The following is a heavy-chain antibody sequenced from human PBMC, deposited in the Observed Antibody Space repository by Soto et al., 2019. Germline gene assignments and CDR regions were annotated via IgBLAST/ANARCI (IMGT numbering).Heavy chain of an antibody. CDR2: INPSGTTA. J-gene: IGHJ3*02. CDR3: ARDRAPDSSGYXDAXDI. V-gene: IGHV1-46*01. Sequence: GASVKVSCKASGYTFTSYYMHWVRQGPGQGLEWMGIINPSGTTASYAQKFQGRVTMTRDTSTTTDYMELSSLRSEDTAVYYCARDRAPDSSGYXDAXDIWGQGTLVTVSS. CDR1: GYTFTSYY. D-gene: IGHD3-22*01.